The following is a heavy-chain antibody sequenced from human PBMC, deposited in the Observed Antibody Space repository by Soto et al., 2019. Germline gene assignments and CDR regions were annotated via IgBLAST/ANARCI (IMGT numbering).Heavy chain of an antibody. CDR1: GYTLTTFF. CDR2: INPGYPAGRST. D-gene: IGHD1-26*01. V-gene: IGHV1-46*01. CDR3: AREDTVAGATTGMDV. J-gene: IGHJ6*02. Sequence: QVQLVQSGAEVKKPGASVKVSCKASGYTLTTFFMHWVRQAPGQGLEWMGVINPGYPAGRSTTYEQKFQGKVTMNIGKSTSTVYMALSRLRSDDTDVYSCAREDTVAGATTGMDVWGQGTPVTISS.